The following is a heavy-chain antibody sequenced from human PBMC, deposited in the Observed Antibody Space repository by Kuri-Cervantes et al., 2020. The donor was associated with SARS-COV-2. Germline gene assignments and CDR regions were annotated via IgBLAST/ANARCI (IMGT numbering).Heavy chain of an antibody. Sequence: ASVKVSCKASGGTFSSYAISWVRQAPGQGLEWMGWINPNSGGTNYAQKFQGRVTMTRDTSISTAYMELSRLRSDDTAVYYCARVVVVPAAQAPYYYYMDVWGKGTTVTVSS. J-gene: IGHJ6*03. D-gene: IGHD2-2*01. CDR2: INPNSGGT. CDR1: GGTFSSYA. V-gene: IGHV1-2*02. CDR3: ARVVVVPAAQAPYYYYMDV.